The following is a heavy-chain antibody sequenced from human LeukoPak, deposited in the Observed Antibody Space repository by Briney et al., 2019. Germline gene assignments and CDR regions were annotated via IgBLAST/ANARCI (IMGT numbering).Heavy chain of an antibody. CDR3: ARVYSSSREQPGAFDI. Sequence: ASVTVSCKASGYTFTSYYMHWVRQAPGQGLEWMGVINPSGGSTSYAQKFQGRVTMTRDTSTSTVYMELSSLRSEDTAVYYCARVYSSSREQPGAFDIWGQGTMVTVSS. D-gene: IGHD6-6*01. CDR2: INPSGGST. CDR1: GYTFTSYY. J-gene: IGHJ3*02. V-gene: IGHV1-46*01.